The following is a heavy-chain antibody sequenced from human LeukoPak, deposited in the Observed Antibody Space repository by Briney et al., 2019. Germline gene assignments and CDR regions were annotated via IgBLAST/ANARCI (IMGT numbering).Heavy chain of an antibody. J-gene: IGHJ4*02. CDR1: GGSISSYY. CDR2: IYYSGST. D-gene: IGHD3-10*01. CDR3: ARVLFYGSGEVTDF. V-gene: IGHV4-59*01. Sequence: PSETLSLXCTVSGGSISSYYWSWIRQPPGKGLEWIGYIYYSGSTIYNPSLKSRITISVDTSKNQFSLKLSSVTAADTAVYYCARVLFYGSGEVTDFWGPGTLVTVSS.